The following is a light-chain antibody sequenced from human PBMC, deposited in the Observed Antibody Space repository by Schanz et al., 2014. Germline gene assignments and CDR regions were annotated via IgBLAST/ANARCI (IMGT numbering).Light chain of an antibody. V-gene: IGLV1-40*01. CDR3: ATWDDGLTARV. Sequence: QSVLTQPPSVSGAPGQRVTISCTGSSSNIGAGYEVHWYQQLPGTAPKLLIYGNSNRPSGGPGRFSGSRSGTSASLAITGLQSEDEADYYCATWDDGLTARVFGGGTKLTVL. CDR2: GNS. J-gene: IGLJ3*02. CDR1: SSNIGAGYE.